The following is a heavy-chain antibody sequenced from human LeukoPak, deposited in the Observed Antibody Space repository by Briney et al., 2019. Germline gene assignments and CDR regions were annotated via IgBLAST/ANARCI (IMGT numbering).Heavy chain of an antibody. CDR3: AGGMVRGVIIYGVWDY. CDR2: ISSSGSTI. CDR1: GFTFSDYY. V-gene: IGHV3-11*01. J-gene: IGHJ4*02. D-gene: IGHD3-10*01. Sequence: GGSLRLSCAASGFTFSDYYMSWIRQAPGKGLEWVSYISSSGSTIYYADSVKGRFTISRDNAKNSLYLQMNSLRAEDTAVYYCAGGMVRGVIIYGVWDYWGQGTLVTVSS.